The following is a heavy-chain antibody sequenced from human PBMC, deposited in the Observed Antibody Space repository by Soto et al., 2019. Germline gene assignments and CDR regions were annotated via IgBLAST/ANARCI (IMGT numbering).Heavy chain of an antibody. CDR3: ARGSEYGDY. CDR1: GFTFSSYS. D-gene: IGHD4-17*01. CDR2: ISYDGGTK. J-gene: IGHJ4*02. V-gene: IGHV3-30*04. Sequence: QVQLVESGGGVVQPGRSLRLSCAASGFTFSSYSMHWVRQAPGKGLEWVSLISYDGGTKYYADSVKGRFTTSRDNSKNPLYLQMTSRRAEDTAVYYCARGSEYGDYWGQGPLVTVS.